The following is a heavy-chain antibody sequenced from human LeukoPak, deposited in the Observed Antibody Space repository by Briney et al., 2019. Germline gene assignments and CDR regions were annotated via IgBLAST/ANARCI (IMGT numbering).Heavy chain of an antibody. D-gene: IGHD2-15*01. CDR2: ISHSGIT. V-gene: IGHV4-34*01. Sequence: PSETLSLTCGVQGESFSGYYWSWIRQPPGKGLEWIGEISHSGITNYSPSLQSRVTISVDTSKNQFSLKLSSVTAADTAVYYCARGRYCSADICSGGDAFDIWGQGTMVSVSS. CDR1: GESFSGYY. J-gene: IGHJ3*02. CDR3: ARGRYCSADICSGGDAFDI.